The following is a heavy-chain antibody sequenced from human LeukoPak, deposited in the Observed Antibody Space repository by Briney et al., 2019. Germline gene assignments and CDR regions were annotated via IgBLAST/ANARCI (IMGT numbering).Heavy chain of an antibody. J-gene: IGHJ5*02. CDR1: GGSFSGYY. V-gene: IGHV4-39*01. CDR3: ARHWASFIAPNWFDP. Sequence: PSETLSLTCAVYGGSFSGYYWGWIRQPPGKGLEWIGSIYYSGSTYYNPSLKSRVTISVDTSKNQFSLKLSSVTAADTAVYYCARHWASFIAPNWFDPWGQGTLVTVSS. D-gene: IGHD6-13*01. CDR2: IYYSGST.